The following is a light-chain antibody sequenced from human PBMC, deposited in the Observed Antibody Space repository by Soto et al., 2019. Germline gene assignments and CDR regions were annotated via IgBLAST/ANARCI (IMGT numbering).Light chain of an antibody. CDR3: QEYNTWPWT. V-gene: IGKV3-15*01. J-gene: IGKJ1*01. CDR1: QSVNSN. Sequence: ETVMTQSPAPLSVSPGERATLSCMARQSVNSNLAWYQQKLGQAPRVLIFGASTRATGIPARFSGSGSGTEFSLTINSLQSEDFAVYYCQEYNTWPWTFGQGTKVEIK. CDR2: GAS.